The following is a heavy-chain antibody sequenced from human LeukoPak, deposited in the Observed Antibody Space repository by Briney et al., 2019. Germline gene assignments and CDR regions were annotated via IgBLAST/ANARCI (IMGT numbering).Heavy chain of an antibody. D-gene: IGHD4-17*01. J-gene: IGHJ6*03. CDR3: ARDYNYGIYYYMDV. CDR2: IKQDGSEK. Sequence: GGSLRLSCAASGFTFSSYWMSWVRQAPGKGLEWVANIKQDGSEKYYVDSVKGRFTIPRDNAKNSLYLQMNSLRAEDTAVYYCARDYNYGIYYYMDVWGKGTTVTVSS. V-gene: IGHV3-7*01. CDR1: GFTFSSYW.